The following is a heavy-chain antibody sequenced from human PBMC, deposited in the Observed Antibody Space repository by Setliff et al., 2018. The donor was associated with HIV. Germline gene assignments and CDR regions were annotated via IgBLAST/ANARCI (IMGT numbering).Heavy chain of an antibody. J-gene: IGHJ4*02. CDR3: ARDHDDEWELRPLGF. CDR2: INFNGGGT. Sequence: SWVRQAPGKGLEWLSSINFNGGGTRYATSVKGRFTVSRDNARNSLYLDMSSLTADDTAFYFCARDHDDEWELRPLGFWGRGTLVTVSS. D-gene: IGHD1-26*01. V-gene: IGHV3-20*03.